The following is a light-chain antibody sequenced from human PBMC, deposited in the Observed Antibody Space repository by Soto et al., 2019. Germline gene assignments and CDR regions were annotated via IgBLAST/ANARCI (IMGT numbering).Light chain of an antibody. CDR2: KAS. CDR1: QSIGTS. CDR3: QQYNTYPLS. Sequence: DIQMTQSPSTLSASVGDRVTITCRASQSIGTSLAWYQQQAGKAPEVLIYKASILDGGVSARFSGGGSGTEFTLTINGLHPHDFATYFCQQYNTYPLSFGGGTKE. J-gene: IGKJ4*01. V-gene: IGKV1-5*03.